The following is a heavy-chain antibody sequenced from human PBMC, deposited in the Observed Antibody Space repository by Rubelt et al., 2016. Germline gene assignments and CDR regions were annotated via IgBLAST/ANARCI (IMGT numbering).Heavy chain of an antibody. CDR3: AGWSYYGSGWFDP. V-gene: IGHV1-18*01. CDR2: ISAYNGNT. D-gene: IGHD3-10*01. J-gene: IGHJ5*02. Sequence: QVQLVQSGAEVKKPGASVKVSCKASGYTFTSYGISWVRQAPGQGLEWMGWISAYNGNTNYSRKPHGRFTMTTDTSPSTAYMELRSLRSDDTAVYYGAGWSYYGSGWFDPWGQGTLVTVSS. CDR1: GYTFTSYG.